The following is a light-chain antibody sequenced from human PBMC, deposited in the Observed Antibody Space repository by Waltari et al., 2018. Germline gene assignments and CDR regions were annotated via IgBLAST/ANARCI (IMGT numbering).Light chain of an antibody. J-gene: IGKJ1*01. CDR3: QQYYGSPPWT. Sequence: DIVMTQSPDSLTVSLGERATINCKSSQSILYSSNNLNYLAWYPQRPGQPPKLVIYWASTRESGVPDRFSGSGSGTDFTLTISSLQAEDVAVYYCQQYYGSPPWTFGQGTKVEIK. CDR1: QSILYSSNNLNY. V-gene: IGKV4-1*01. CDR2: WAS.